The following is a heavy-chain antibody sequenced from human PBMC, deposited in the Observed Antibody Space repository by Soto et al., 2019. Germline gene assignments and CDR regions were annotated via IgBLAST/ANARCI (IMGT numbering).Heavy chain of an antibody. Sequence: QVQLQESGPGLVKPAETLSLTCTVSGGSLSSYYWTWIRQPPGKGLEWIGYIYYSGNTNYHPTLKPLFTISLDTDKNPVTLKLGSVTASATAVYYCAKLPCADYGGIFHPWCQGTLVTVSS. J-gene: IGHJ5*02. CDR3: AKLPCADYGGIFHP. D-gene: IGHD4-17*01. CDR2: IYYSGNT. CDR1: GGSLSSYY. V-gene: IGHV4-59*01.